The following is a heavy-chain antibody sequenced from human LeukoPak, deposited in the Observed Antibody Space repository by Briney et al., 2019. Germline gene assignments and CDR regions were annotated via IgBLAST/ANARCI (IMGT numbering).Heavy chain of an antibody. CDR2: IYRSGTT. V-gene: IGHV3-53*01. CDR1: GFTVSNNY. J-gene: IGHJ4*02. Sequence: PGGSLRLSCAASGFTVSNNYMSWVRQAPGKGLEWVSVIYRSGTTYYADSVKGRFTISRDNSKNTLHLQMSSLRAEDTAVYYCARAVTPGPLWGQGTLVTVSS. CDR3: ARAVTPGPL. D-gene: IGHD4-17*01.